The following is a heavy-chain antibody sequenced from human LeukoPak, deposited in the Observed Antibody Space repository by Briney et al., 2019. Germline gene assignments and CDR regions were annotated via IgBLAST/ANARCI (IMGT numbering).Heavy chain of an antibody. CDR1: GASITSYY. CDR3: ARIPGDRPDD. CDR2: MYFGERT. D-gene: IGHD7-27*01. V-gene: IGHV4-59*01. J-gene: IGHJ4*02. Sequence: SETLSLTCTVSGASITSYYWTWIRQPPGKGLEWVGYMYFGERTNYNPSLRSRATISIDTSKKQFSLKLKSVTAADTAVYYCARIPGDRPDDWGQGTLVTVS.